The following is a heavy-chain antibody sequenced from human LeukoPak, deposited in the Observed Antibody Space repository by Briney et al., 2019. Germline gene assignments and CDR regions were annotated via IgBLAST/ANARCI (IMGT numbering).Heavy chain of an antibody. Sequence: PGGSLRLSCAASGFSFSTYWMSWVRQAPGKGLEWVGRIKSKTDGGTTDYAAPVKGRFTISRDDSKNTLYLQMNSLKTEDTAVYYCTTSQGLSGWYLVTAEYFQHWGQGTLVTVSS. J-gene: IGHJ1*01. CDR2: IKSKTDGGTT. CDR3: TTSQGLSGWYLVTAEYFQH. D-gene: IGHD6-19*01. CDR1: GFSFSTYW. V-gene: IGHV3-15*01.